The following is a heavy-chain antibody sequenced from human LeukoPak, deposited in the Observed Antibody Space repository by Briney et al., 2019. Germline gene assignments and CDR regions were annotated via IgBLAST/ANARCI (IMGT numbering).Heavy chain of an antibody. J-gene: IGHJ4*02. V-gene: IGHV1-69*06. CDR3: ARDGADPIYYYDSSGYRYFDY. CDR2: IIPIFGTA. CDR1: GGTFSSYA. Sequence: GASVKVSCKASGGTFSSYAISWVRQAPGQGLEWMGGIIPIFGTANYAQKFQGRVTITADKSTSTAYMELSSLRSEDTAVYYCARDGADPIYYYDSSGYRYFDYWGQGTLVTVSS. D-gene: IGHD3-22*01.